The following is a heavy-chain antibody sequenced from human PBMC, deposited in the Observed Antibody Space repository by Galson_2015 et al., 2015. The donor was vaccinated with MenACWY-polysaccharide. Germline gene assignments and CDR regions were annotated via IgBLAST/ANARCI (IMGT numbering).Heavy chain of an antibody. CDR2: IKSKYNGGTT. Sequence: SLRLSCATSGFTFSNAWMSWVRQAPGKGLEWVGRIKSKYNGGTTDYAAPVKGRFSISRDDSQSTACLQMNSLRTDDTGIHYCTTWGRDVYWGQGTVVTVSS. D-gene: IGHD3-10*01. J-gene: IGHJ4*02. V-gene: IGHV3-15*01. CDR3: TTWGRDVY. CDR1: GFTFSNAW.